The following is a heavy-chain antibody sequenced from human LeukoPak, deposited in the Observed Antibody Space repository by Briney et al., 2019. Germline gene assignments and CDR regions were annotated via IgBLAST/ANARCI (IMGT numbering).Heavy chain of an antibody. J-gene: IGHJ5*02. V-gene: IGHV3-30*03. CDR2: ISYDGSNK. Sequence: GGSLRLSCAASGFTFSSYGMHWVRQAPGKGLEWVAVISYDGSNKYYADSVKGRFTISRDNSKNTLYLQMNSLRAEDTAVYYCARVGVEMATMIVSFLDLNWFDPWGQGTLVTVSS. CDR3: ARVGVEMATMIVSFLDLNWFDP. CDR1: GFTFSSYG. D-gene: IGHD5-24*01.